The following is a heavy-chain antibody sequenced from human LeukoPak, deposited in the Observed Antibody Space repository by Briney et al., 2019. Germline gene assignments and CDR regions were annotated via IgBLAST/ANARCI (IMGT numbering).Heavy chain of an antibody. CDR2: IYGGTTTRT. CDR1: GGSFSGYY. D-gene: IGHD4-17*01. Sequence: PSETLSLTCAVYGGSFSGYYWSWIRQPPGKGLEWVSGIYGGTTTRTFYAESVKGRFTISRDNSKNTLYLQMNSLRDEDTATYYCAKDVTPDGLWDIDYWGQGTMITVSS. J-gene: IGHJ4*02. CDR3: AKDVTPDGLWDIDY. V-gene: IGHV3-53*03.